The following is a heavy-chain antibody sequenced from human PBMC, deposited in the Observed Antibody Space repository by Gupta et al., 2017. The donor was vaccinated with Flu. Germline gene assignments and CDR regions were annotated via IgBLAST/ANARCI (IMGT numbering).Heavy chain of an antibody. J-gene: IGHJ4*02. V-gene: IGHV3-74*01. CDR2: INSDGSST. CDR3: ARVLREGGHDY. CDR1: GFPSSRYW. Sequence: EVQLVESGGGLVQRGGSRRFSCAASGFPSSRYWRHRVRQAPGKGLVWVSRINSDGSSTSYADSVKGRFTISRDNAKNTLYLQMNSLRAEDTAVYYCARVLREGGHDYWGQGTLVTVSS. D-gene: IGHD3-16*01.